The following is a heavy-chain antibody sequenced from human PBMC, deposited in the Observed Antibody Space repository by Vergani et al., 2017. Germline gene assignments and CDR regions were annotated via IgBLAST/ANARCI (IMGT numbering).Heavy chain of an antibody. CDR2: IYWDDDK. CDR3: ALSAYYYDSSGYKWYYFDY. V-gene: IGHV2-5*02. J-gene: IGHJ4*02. D-gene: IGHD3-22*01. CDR1: GFSLSTSGVG. Sequence: QITLKESGPTLVKPTQTLTLTCTFSGFSLSTSGVGVGWIRQPPGKALEWLALIYWDDDKRYSPSLKSRLTITKDTSKNQVVLTMTNMDPVDTATYYCALSAYYYDSSGYKWYYFDYWGQGTLVTVSS.